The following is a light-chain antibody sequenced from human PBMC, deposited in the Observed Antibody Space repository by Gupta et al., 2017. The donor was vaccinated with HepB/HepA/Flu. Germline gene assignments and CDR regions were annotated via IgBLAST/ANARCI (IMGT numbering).Light chain of an antibody. Sequence: QSALTQPASVSGSPGQSITISCTGTSSDVGDYNYVSWHQQYPGKAPKLMIYDVSNRPSGVSNRFSGSKSGNTASLTISGLQAEDEADYYCSSYASSCTYVFGTGTKVTVL. CDR2: DVS. J-gene: IGLJ1*01. CDR3: SSYASSCTYV. V-gene: IGLV2-14*03. CDR1: SSDVGDYNY.